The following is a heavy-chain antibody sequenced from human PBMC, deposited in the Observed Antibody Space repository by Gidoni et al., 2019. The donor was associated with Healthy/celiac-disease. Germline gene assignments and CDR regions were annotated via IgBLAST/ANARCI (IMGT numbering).Heavy chain of an antibody. CDR2: ISGSCGST. CDR1: GFTFSSDA. V-gene: IGHV3-23*01. J-gene: IGHJ4*02. CDR3: AGSGVVPGYYFDY. D-gene: IGHD2-15*01. Sequence: EVQLWESGGGWVQPGGSLRLSCSASGFTFSSDAMSWVRQAPGKGLEWVSAISGSCGSTYYADSVKGRFTISRDNSKNTLYLQMNSLRAEDTAVYYCAGSGVVPGYYFDYWGQGTLVTVSS.